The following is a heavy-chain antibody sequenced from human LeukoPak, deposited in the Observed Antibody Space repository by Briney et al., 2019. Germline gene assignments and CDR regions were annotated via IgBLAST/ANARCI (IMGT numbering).Heavy chain of an antibody. J-gene: IGHJ4*02. V-gene: IGHV1-2*02. CDR2: INPNSGGT. Sequence: ASVKVSCKASGYTFTGYYMHWVRPAPGQGLEWMGWINPNSGGTNYAQKFQGRVTMTRDTSISTAYMELSRLRSDDTAVYYCARGYCSGGSCSQLDYWGQGTLVTVSS. D-gene: IGHD2-15*01. CDR1: GYTFTGYY. CDR3: ARGYCSGGSCSQLDY.